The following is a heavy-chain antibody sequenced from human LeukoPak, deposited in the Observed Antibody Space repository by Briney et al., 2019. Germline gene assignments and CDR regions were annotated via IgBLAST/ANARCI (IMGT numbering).Heavy chain of an antibody. CDR1: GFTVSTYY. CDR2: IHAGGTT. CDR3: ARVVYSGNYHVGESDY. J-gene: IGHJ4*02. D-gene: IGHD1-26*01. Sequence: GGSLRLSCTASGFTVSTYYMTWVRQAPGKGLEWVSVIHAGGTTNYADSVKGRFTISRDNSKNTLYLQMNSPRAEDTAVYYCARVVYSGNYHVGESDYWGQGTLVTVSS. V-gene: IGHV3-53*01.